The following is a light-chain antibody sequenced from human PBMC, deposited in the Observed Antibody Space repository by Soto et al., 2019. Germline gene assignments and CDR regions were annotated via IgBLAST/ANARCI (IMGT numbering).Light chain of an antibody. Sequence: VMTQSPATLSVSPGERATLSCRASQSVSSNLAWYQQKPGQAPRLLIYGASTRATGIPARFSGSGSGTEFTLAISSLQSEDFAVYYCQQYNNWPPLTFGGGTKVEIK. J-gene: IGKJ4*01. CDR3: QQYNNWPPLT. CDR2: GAS. CDR1: QSVSSN. V-gene: IGKV3-15*01.